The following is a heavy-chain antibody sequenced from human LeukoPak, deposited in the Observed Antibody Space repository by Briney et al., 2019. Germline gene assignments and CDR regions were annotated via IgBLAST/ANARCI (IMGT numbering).Heavy chain of an antibody. CDR1: GATVSSSY. V-gene: IGHV3-66*02. Sequence: GGSLRLSCVVSGATVSSSYMSWVRQAPGKGLEWVSVIYSGGSTYYADSVKGRFTIARDNSKNTLYLQMNSLRAEDTAVYYCARDSNYDYWGQGTLVTVSS. J-gene: IGHJ4*02. CDR3: ARDSNYDY. D-gene: IGHD6-13*01. CDR2: IYSGGST.